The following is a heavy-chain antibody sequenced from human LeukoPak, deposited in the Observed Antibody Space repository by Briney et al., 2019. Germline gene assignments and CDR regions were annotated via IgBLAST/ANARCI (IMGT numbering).Heavy chain of an antibody. CDR3: ASARWDS. CDR1: GDSISTNHG. Sequence: PSETLSLTCAVSGDSISTNHGWSWVRPRPGKGLELIGQVYHSPSTNSTPSLKNRFTISVDKSKNLFSLKLTSVTAADTAMYYCASARWDSWGQGTLVTVSS. CDR2: VYHSPST. D-gene: IGHD5-24*01. V-gene: IGHV4-4*02. J-gene: IGHJ4*02.